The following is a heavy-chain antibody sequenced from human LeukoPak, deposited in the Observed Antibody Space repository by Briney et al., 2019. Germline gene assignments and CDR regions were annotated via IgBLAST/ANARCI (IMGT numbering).Heavy chain of an antibody. D-gene: IGHD2-15*01. Sequence: SETLSLTCAVYGGSFIGYYWSWIRQPPGKGLEWIGEINHSGSTNYNPSLKSRVTISVDTSKNQFSLKLSSVTAADTAVYYCARASYCSGGSCYLLRFEETNWFDPWGQGTLVTVSS. CDR3: ARASYCSGGSCYLLRFEETNWFDP. CDR1: GGSFIGYY. J-gene: IGHJ5*02. V-gene: IGHV4-34*01. CDR2: INHSGST.